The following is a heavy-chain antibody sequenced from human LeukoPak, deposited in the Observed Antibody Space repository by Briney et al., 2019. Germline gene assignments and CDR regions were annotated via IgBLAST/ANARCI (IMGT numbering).Heavy chain of an antibody. CDR2: MNPNSGNT. CDR1: GYTFNNYD. J-gene: IGHJ5*02. D-gene: IGHD5-18*01. CDR3: ARVRPIQLWPNEGYNWFDP. Sequence: GASVTVSCKASGYTFNNYDINWVRQATGQGLEWMGWMNPNSGNTGYAEKFQGRVTMTKNTSISTAYMELNSLRSEYTAVYCCARVRPIQLWPNEGYNWFDPWGQGTLVTVSS. V-gene: IGHV1-8*01.